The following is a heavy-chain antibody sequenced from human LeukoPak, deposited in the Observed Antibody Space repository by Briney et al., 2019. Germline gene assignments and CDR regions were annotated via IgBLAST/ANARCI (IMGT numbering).Heavy chain of an antibody. CDR1: GFTFSSYG. CDR2: IWYDGGNK. V-gene: IGHV3-33*01. Sequence: PGGSLRLSCAASGFTFSSYGMHWVRQAPGKGLEWVAVIWYDGGNKYYADSVKGRFTISRDNSKNTLYLQMNSLRAEDTAVYYCARVHYGSGSYYDYGMDVWGQGTTVTVSS. CDR3: ARVHYGSGSYYDYGMDV. D-gene: IGHD3-10*01. J-gene: IGHJ6*02.